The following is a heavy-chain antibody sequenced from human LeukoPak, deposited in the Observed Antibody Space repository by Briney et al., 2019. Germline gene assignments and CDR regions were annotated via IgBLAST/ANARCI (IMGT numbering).Heavy chain of an antibody. CDR1: GFILTAYG. CDR2: IQWDGSNK. J-gene: IGHJ4*02. V-gene: IGHV3-30*02. Sequence: PGGSLRLSCAASGFILTAYGIHWARQAPGKGLEGVATIQWDGSNKYYVDSVKGRFTVSRDNSKNTVYLQMNSLRSEDTAVYYCARREAVGAMSDFDDWGQGPLVSVSS. D-gene: IGHD1-26*01. CDR3: ARREAVGAMSDFDD.